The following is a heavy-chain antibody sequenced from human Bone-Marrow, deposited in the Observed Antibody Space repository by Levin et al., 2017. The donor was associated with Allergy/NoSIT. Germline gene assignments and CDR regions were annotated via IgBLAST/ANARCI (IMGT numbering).Heavy chain of an antibody. V-gene: IGHV4-59*01. CDR1: GGSISRYY. CDR2: IYYSGTT. Sequence: SQTLSLTCTVSGGSISRYYWTWMRRPPGKGLEWIGFIYYSGTTYYNPSLKSRVTISIDTSKTQFSLKLTSVTAADTAVYYCARDLRDGGYAFDIWGQGTLVTVSS. D-gene: IGHD3-10*01. J-gene: IGHJ3*02. CDR3: ARDLRDGGYAFDI.